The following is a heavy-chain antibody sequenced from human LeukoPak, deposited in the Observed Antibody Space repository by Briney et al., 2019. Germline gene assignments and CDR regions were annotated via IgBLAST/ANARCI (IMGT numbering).Heavy chain of an antibody. D-gene: IGHD3-10*01. CDR3: ARVFEYGFADLLITQYGMDV. CDR1: GYTFPNYH. J-gene: IGHJ6*02. V-gene: IGHV1-18*01. CDR2: ISAYNGHA. Sequence: VASVKVSCKASGYTFPNYHIGWVRRAPGHGLEWMEWISAYNGHAEYAQSLQGRVTMTTDTSTTTVYMELRSLRSDDTAVYYCARVFEYGFADLLITQYGMDVWGQGTTVTVSS.